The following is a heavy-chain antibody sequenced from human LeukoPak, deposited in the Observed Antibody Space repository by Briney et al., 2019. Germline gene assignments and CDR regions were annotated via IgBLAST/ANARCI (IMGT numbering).Heavy chain of an antibody. CDR2: ISAYNGNT. CDR1: GYTFTSYG. D-gene: IGHD4-17*01. V-gene: IGHV1-18*01. J-gene: IGHJ6*02. Sequence: ASVKVSCKASGYTFTSYGISWVRQAPGQGLERMGWISAYNGNTNYAQKLQGRVTMTTDTSTSTAYMELRSLRSDDTAVYYCARSLGPRLTTVTPVHYYYGMDVWGQGTTVTVSS. CDR3: ARSLGPRLTTVTPVHYYYGMDV.